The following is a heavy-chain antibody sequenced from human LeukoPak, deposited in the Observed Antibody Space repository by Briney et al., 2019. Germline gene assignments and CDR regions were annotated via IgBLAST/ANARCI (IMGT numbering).Heavy chain of an antibody. CDR2: LSSDGVNK. Sequence: PGGSLRLSCAASGFTFSSYVMHWVRQTPGKGLEWVAILSSDGVNKRYADFVQGRFTVSRDNFKNTLYLQMDSLTAEDTAFYYCARDPGTIFDVLNFHSDVWGQGTLVTVSS. J-gene: IGHJ4*02. V-gene: IGHV3-30-3*01. CDR3: ARDPGTIFDVLNFHSDV. CDR1: GFTFSSYV. D-gene: IGHD3-3*01.